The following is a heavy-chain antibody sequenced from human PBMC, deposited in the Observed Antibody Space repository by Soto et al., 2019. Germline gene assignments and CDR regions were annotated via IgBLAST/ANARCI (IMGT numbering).Heavy chain of an antibody. CDR2: ISGSGGYT. J-gene: IGHJ6*02. D-gene: IGHD1-26*01. V-gene: IGHV3-23*01. CDR1: AFTFSTYA. Sequence: PGGSLRLSCAASAFTFSTYAMSWVRQAPGNGLEWVSVISGSGGYTYYADSVMGRFTITRDNSKTTLYLQMHSLRAEDTAVYYCAKETASATGRCYYGMDVWGQGTTVTVSS. CDR3: AKETASATGRCYYGMDV.